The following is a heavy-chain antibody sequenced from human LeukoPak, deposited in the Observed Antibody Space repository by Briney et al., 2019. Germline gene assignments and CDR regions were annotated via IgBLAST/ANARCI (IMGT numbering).Heavy chain of an antibody. CDR2: MNPNSGNT. V-gene: IGHV1-8*03. CDR1: GYTFTSYD. CDR3: ARRDDFWHFDY. J-gene: IGHJ4*02. Sequence: GASVKVSCKASGYTFTSYDINWVRQATGQGLEWMGWMNPNSGNTGYAQKFQGRVTITRNTSISTAYMELSSLKASDTAMYYCARRDDFWHFDYWGQGTLVTVSS. D-gene: IGHD3-3*01.